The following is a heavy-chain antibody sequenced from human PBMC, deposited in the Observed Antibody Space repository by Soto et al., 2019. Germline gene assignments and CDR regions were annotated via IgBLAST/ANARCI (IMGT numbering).Heavy chain of an antibody. V-gene: IGHV3-30*18. D-gene: IGHD3-10*01. CDR3: AKTRNSVINYNYYCNMDV. CDR2: TSYDGRHT. J-gene: IGHJ6*03. Sequence: QVQLVESGGGVVQPGGSLRLTCAASGFTFSEYGIHWVRQAPGKGLEWVAITSYDGRHTSYVDSVKGRFTISRDNAGNTAFLEMNRLRVEDTAVYYCAKTRNSVINYNYYCNMDVWGQGTTVTVSS. CDR1: GFTFSEYG.